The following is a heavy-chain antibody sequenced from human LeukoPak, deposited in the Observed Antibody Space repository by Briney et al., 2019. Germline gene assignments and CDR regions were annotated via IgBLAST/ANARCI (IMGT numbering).Heavy chain of an antibody. CDR2: IYYSGST. CDR3: ARMYGAGGFDI. V-gene: IGHV4-59*01. J-gene: IGHJ3*02. Sequence: PSETLSLTCTVSGGSISDYYWSWIRQPPGKGLEWIGYIYYSGSTNYNPSLKSRVTISVDTSKNQFSLKLGSVTAADTAVYYCARMYGAGGFDIWGQGTMVTVSS. CDR1: GGSISDYY. D-gene: IGHD3-10*01.